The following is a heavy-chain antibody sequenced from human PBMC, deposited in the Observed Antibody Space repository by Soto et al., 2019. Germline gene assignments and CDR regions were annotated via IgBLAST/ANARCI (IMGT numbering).Heavy chain of an antibody. CDR1: GFTVSSNY. CDR2: IYSGGST. V-gene: IGHV3-66*01. J-gene: IGHJ6*02. CDR3: ARDLRAARRYYYYGMDV. D-gene: IGHD6-6*01. Sequence: GSLRLSCAASGFTVSSNYMSWVRQAPGKGLEWVSVIYSGGSTYYADSVKGRFTISRDNSKNTLYLQMNSLRAEDTAVYYCARDLRAARRYYYYGMDVWGQGTTVTVSS.